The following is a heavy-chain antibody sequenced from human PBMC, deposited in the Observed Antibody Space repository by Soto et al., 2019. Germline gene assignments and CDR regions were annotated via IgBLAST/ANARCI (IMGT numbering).Heavy chain of an antibody. CDR1: GGSVSSGSYY. V-gene: IGHV4-61*01. Sequence: SETLSLTCTVSGGSVSSGSYYWSWIRQPPGKGLEWIGNIYYNGNTNYNPSLKSRVAISVDTSKNQFSLKVSSVTAADTAVYYCARVRFLEWFDYWGQGTLVTVSS. CDR3: ARVRFLEWFDY. D-gene: IGHD3-3*01. CDR2: IYYNGNT. J-gene: IGHJ5*01.